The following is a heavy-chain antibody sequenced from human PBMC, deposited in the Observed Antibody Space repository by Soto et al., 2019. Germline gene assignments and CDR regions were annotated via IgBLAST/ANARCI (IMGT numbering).Heavy chain of an antibody. CDR3: ARDGYQLLYYYCYGMDV. Sequence: PGGSLRLSCAASGFTFSSYWMSWVRQAPGKGLEWVANIKQDGSEKYYVDSVKGRFTISRDNAKNSLYLQMNSLRAEDTAVYYCARDGYQLLYYYCYGMDVWGQGTTVTVSS. CDR1: GFTFSSYW. CDR2: IKQDGSEK. J-gene: IGHJ6*02. V-gene: IGHV3-7*01. D-gene: IGHD2-2*01.